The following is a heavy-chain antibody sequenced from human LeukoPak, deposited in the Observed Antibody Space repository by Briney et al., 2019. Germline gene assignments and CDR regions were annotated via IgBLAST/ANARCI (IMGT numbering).Heavy chain of an antibody. V-gene: IGHV3-15*01. J-gene: IGHJ4*02. CDR2: IKSKTDGGTA. D-gene: IGHD6-13*01. CDR1: GFTFSNAW. Sequence: GGSLRLSCAASGFTFSNAWMNWVRQAPGKGLEWVGRIKSKTDGGTADYAAPVEGRFTISRDDSKNTLYLQMNSLKTEDTAVYYCTTGIAAADDFDYWGQGTLVTVSS. CDR3: TTGIAAADDFDY.